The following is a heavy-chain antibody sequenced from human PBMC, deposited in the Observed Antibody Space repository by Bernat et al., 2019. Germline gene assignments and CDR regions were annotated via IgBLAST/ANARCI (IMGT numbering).Heavy chain of an antibody. CDR2: IYSDGRT. D-gene: IGHD3-3*01. V-gene: IGHV3-66*04. Sequence: EVQLVESGGNLVQPGGSLRLSCAASGFTVSSNYMSWVRQAPGKGLEWVSTIYSDGRTYYAESVKGRFVSYRDKSKNTLFLHMSRLRADDMALYYCASQDDFWSGFVVWGQGTLVTVSS. J-gene: IGHJ5*02. CDR1: GFTVSSNY. CDR3: ASQDDFWSGFVV.